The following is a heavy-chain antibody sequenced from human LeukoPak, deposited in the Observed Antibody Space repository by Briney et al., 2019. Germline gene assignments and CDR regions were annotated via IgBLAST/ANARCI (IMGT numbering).Heavy chain of an antibody. V-gene: IGHV3-30*04. CDR3: ARDPRPTSLLWFGELYAPFDY. CDR2: IPYDGSNK. Sequence: GGSLRLSCAASGFTFSSYAMHWVRQAPGKGLEWVAVIPYDGSNKYYADSVKGRFTISRDNSKNTLYLQMNSLRAEDTAVYYCARDPRPTSLLWFGELYAPFDYWGQGTLVTVSS. D-gene: IGHD3-10*01. J-gene: IGHJ4*02. CDR1: GFTFSSYA.